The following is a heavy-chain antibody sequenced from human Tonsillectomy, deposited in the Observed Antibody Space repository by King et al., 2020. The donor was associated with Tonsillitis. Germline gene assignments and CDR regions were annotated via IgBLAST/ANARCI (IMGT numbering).Heavy chain of an antibody. CDR3: ARDLSRGGWSPLGY. Sequence: QLQESGPRLVKPSQPLSLTCTVSGDSISSDSYSWSWIRRPAGEGLEWIGRIYSSGTTVYNPSLESRVTMSVDTSKNQFSLKLSSVTAADTAAYYCARDLSRGGWSPLGYWGQGTLVTVSS. CDR2: IYSSGTT. J-gene: IGHJ4*02. D-gene: IGHD6-19*01. CDR1: GDSISSDSYS. V-gene: IGHV4-61*02.